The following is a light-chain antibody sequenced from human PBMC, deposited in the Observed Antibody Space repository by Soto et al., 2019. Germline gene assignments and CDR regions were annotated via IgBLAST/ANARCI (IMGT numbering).Light chain of an antibody. V-gene: IGKV3-15*01. CDR2: GAS. CDR1: QSVNSD. CDR3: QQYKYWPWP. J-gene: IGKJ1*01. Sequence: EVVMTQSPAILSVSPGERATLSCRASQSVNSDLAWYQQKPGQAPRLLIQGASTRATGIPARFSGSGSGTEFTLNISSLQSEDFAVYYCQQYKYWPWPFGQGTKVDI.